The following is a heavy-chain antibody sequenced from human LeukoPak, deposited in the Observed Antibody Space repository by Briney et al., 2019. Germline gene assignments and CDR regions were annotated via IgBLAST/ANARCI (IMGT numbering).Heavy chain of an antibody. CDR1: GFTFSSYG. CDR3: ARETWEGRDFDY. Sequence: TGGSLRLSCAASGFTFSSYGMHWVRQAPGKGLEWVAFIRYDGSNKYYADSVKGRFTISRDNSKNTLYLQMNSLRAEDTAVYYCARETWEGRDFDYWGQGTLVTVSS. V-gene: IGHV3-30*02. CDR2: IRYDGSNK. D-gene: IGHD1-26*01. J-gene: IGHJ4*02.